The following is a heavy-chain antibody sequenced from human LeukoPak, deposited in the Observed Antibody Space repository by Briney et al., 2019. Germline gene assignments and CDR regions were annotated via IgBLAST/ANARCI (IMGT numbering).Heavy chain of an antibody. CDR2: ISSSGSTI. Sequence: GGSLRLSCAASGXTFSSYEMNWVRQAPGKGLEWVSYISSSGSTIYYADSVKGRFTISRDNAKNSLYLQMNSLRAEDTAVYYCARQNVLRYFDWLYFDYWGQGTLVTVSS. J-gene: IGHJ4*02. D-gene: IGHD3-9*01. V-gene: IGHV3-48*03. CDR3: ARQNVLRYFDWLYFDY. CDR1: GXTFSSYE.